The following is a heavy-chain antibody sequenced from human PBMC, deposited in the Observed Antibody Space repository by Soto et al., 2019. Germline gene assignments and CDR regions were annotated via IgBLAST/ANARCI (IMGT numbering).Heavy chain of an antibody. J-gene: IGHJ4*02. D-gene: IGHD3-22*01. CDR1: GGSISSYY. Sequence: SETLSLTCTVSGGSISSYYWSWIRQPPGKGLEWIGYIYYSGSTNYNPSLKSRVTISVDTSKNQFSLKLSSVTAADTAVYYCARSYYYDSSGYYDDWGQGTLVTVSS. CDR2: IYYSGST. CDR3: ARSYYYDSSGYYDD. V-gene: IGHV4-59*08.